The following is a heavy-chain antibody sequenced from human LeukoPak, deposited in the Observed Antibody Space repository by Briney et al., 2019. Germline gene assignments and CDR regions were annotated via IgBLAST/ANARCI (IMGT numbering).Heavy chain of an antibody. V-gene: IGHV4-31*03. J-gene: IGHJ4*02. Sequence: SETLSLTCTVSGGSISSGGYYWSWIRQHPVKGLEWIGYIYYSGSTYYNPSLKSRVTISVDTSKNQFSLKLSSVTAADTAVYYCARDGRGEEYYFDYWGQGTLVTVSS. CDR1: GGSISSGGYY. D-gene: IGHD3-16*01. CDR3: ARDGRGEEYYFDY. CDR2: IYYSGST.